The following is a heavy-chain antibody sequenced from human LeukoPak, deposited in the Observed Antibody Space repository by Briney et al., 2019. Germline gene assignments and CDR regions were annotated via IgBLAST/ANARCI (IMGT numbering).Heavy chain of an antibody. CDR2: ISAYNGNT. CDR1: GGTFTNYA. Sequence: ASVKVSCKSSGGTFTNYAISWVRQAPGQGLEWMGWISAYNGNTNYAQKLQGRVTMTTDTSTSTAYMELRSLRSDDTAVYYCARDLVVAARGHNNWFDPWGQGTLVTVSS. V-gene: IGHV1-18*01. J-gene: IGHJ5*02. CDR3: ARDLVVAARGHNNWFDP. D-gene: IGHD2-15*01.